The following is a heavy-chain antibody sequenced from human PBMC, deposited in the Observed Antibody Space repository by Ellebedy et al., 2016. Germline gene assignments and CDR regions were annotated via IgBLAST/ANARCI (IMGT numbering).Heavy chain of an antibody. V-gene: IGHV1-2*02. CDR3: ARVVSFGVVIGPLDY. CDR2: INPNSGGT. D-gene: IGHD3-3*01. Sequence: ASVKVSXXASGYTFTGYYMHWVRQAPGQGLEWMGWINPNSGGTNYAQKFQGRVTMTRDTSISTAYMELSRLRSDDTAVYYCARVVSFGVVIGPLDYWGQGTLVTVSS. CDR1: GYTFTGYY. J-gene: IGHJ4*02.